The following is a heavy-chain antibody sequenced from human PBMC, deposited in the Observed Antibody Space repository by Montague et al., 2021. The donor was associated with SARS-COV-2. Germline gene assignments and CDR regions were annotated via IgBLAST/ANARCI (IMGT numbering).Heavy chain of an antibody. CDR2: ISYTGKT. CDR3: SRQLPSSCLTNKSYPYYFDG. J-gene: IGHJ4*02. Sequence: SETLSLTCTVYGGSISSQDYYWAWNRQSPGQGSKWIGCISYTGKTYYNPYLRSRVSFYMDTSRNNFSLSLSSVTVADTAVYFCSRQLPSSCLTNKSYPYYFDGWGQGALVTVSS. V-gene: IGHV4-39*01. D-gene: IGHD2-8*01. CDR1: GGSISSQDYY.